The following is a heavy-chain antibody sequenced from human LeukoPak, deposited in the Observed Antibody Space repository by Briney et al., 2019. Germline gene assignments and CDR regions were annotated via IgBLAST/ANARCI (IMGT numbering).Heavy chain of an antibody. CDR2: ISSSSSYI. V-gene: IGHV3-21*01. J-gene: IGHJ4*02. Sequence: GXGFTFSSDSMNWVRQAPGKGLEWVSSISSSSSYIYYADSVKGRLTISRDNAKNSLYLQMNSLGAEDTAVYYCARDSFDYWGQGTLVTVSS. CDR1: GFTFSSDS. CDR3: ARDSFDY.